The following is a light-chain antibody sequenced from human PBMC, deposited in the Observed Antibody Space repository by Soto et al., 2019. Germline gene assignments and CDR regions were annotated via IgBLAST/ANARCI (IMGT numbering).Light chain of an antibody. V-gene: IGLV2-14*01. CDR3: SSHTSVNTRV. CDR1: SSDVGTYDY. Sequence: QSLLTQPASVSGSPGQSIAISCPGTSSDVGTYDYVSWYQQYPDKAPKLIIYEVTQRPSGVSNRFSGSKSGNTASLTISGLQAADEADYYCSSHTSVNTRVFGTGTKVTVL. J-gene: IGLJ1*01. CDR2: EVT.